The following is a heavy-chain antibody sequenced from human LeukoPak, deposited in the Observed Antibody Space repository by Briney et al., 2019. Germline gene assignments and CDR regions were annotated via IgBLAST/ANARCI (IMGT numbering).Heavy chain of an antibody. CDR3: ARRDGDNYDFDY. Sequence: PSETLSLTCTVSGASVRSHYWSWIRQTPGEGLEWLGYGFYIGRTNYNPSLGSRVAISLDTSKNQFSLRLTAVTAADTAVYYCARRDGDNYDFDYWGQGILVTVSS. J-gene: IGHJ4*02. V-gene: IGHV4-59*02. CDR2: GFYIGRT. CDR1: GASVRSHY. D-gene: IGHD5-24*01.